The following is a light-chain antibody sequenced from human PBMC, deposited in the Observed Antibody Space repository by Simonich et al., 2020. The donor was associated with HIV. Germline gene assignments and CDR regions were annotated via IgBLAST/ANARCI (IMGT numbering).Light chain of an antibody. Sequence: SQMTQSPSTLSAAVGARVTITCRASQSISSWLACFQKKPETAPKLLIYKASSLESGVPSRFSGSGSGTEFTLTISSLQPDDFATYYCQQYNSYPWTFGQGTKVEIK. J-gene: IGKJ1*01. CDR2: KAS. CDR3: QQYNSYPWT. V-gene: IGKV1-5*03. CDR1: QSISSW.